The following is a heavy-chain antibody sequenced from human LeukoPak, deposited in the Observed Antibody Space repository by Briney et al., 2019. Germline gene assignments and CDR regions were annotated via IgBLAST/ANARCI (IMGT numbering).Heavy chain of an antibody. J-gene: IGHJ4*02. Sequence: ASVTVSFKASGYTFTSYGISWVRQAPGQGLEGMGWISAYNGNTNYAQKLQGRVTMTTDTSTSTAYMELRSLRSDDTAVYYCARGRRSSSWYPFDYWGQGTLVTVSS. D-gene: IGHD6-13*01. CDR3: ARGRRSSSWYPFDY. CDR1: GYTFTSYG. V-gene: IGHV1-18*01. CDR2: ISAYNGNT.